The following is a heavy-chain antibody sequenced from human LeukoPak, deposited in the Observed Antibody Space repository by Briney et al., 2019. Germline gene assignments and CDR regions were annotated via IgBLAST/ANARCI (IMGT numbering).Heavy chain of an antibody. J-gene: IGHJ4*02. D-gene: IGHD4-23*01. CDR3: ARRAGGYSHPYDY. CDR1: GFTFSSSD. CDR2: IGTVGDT. V-gene: IGHV3-13*01. Sequence: PGGSLRLSCAASGFTFSSSDMHWVRQATGKGLEWVSAIGTVGDTYYAASVKGRFTNSRNISKNTLYPQMSSLRAEDTAVYYCARRAGGYSHPYDYWGQGVLVTVSS.